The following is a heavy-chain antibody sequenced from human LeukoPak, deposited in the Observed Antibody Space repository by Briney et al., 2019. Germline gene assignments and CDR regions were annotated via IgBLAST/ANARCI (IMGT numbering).Heavy chain of an antibody. Sequence: GGSLRLSCAASEFTFSSFAMSWVRQAPGKGLEWVAYIRGGGAGALYADSVKGRFTISRDNSKSTMYLQMNSLRVEDTAVYYCAKCAESYGNDAFDMWGPGTMVTVSS. D-gene: IGHD3-16*01. J-gene: IGHJ3*02. CDR2: IRGGGAGA. CDR1: EFTFSSFA. CDR3: AKCAESYGNDAFDM. V-gene: IGHV3-23*01.